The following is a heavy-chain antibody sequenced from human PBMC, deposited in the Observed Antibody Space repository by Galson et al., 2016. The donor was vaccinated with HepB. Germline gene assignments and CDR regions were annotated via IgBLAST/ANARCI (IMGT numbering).Heavy chain of an antibody. CDR1: GGTFKRFA. V-gene: IGHV1-69*13. J-gene: IGHJ3*02. Sequence: SVKVSCKASGGTFKRFAFSWVRQAPGQGLEWLGGIIPIFRAPKYAQKLQGRVTITADESTSTAYMELSSLRSEDTAVYYCARAGSAWSLVAFDIWGQGTMVTVSS. D-gene: IGHD6-19*01. CDR3: ARAGSAWSLVAFDI. CDR2: IIPIFRAP.